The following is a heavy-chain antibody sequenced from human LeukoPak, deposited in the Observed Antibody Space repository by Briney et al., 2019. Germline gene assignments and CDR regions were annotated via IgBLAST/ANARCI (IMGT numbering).Heavy chain of an antibody. J-gene: IGHJ6*03. V-gene: IGHV4-34*01. CDR1: GGSFSGYY. CDR2: INHSEST. Sequence: SETLSLTCAVYGGSFSGYYWSWIRQPPGKGLEWIGEINHSESTKYNPSLKSRVTISVDTSKNQFSLKLSSVTASDTAVYYCARVGDYDILTGYPNYYYYYYMDVGGKGTTVTVSS. CDR3: ARVGDYDILTGYPNYYYYYYMDV. D-gene: IGHD3-9*01.